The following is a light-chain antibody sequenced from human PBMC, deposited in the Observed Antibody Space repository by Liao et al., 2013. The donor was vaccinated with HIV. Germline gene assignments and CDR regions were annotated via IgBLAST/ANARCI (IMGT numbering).Light chain of an antibody. CDR2: QDK. V-gene: IGLV3-1*01. CDR3: QAWDSTTAFYV. Sequence: SFDLTQPPSVSVSPGQTATITCSGNTLGSTYAYWYQQQPGQSPVLVIYQDKKRPSGIPERFSGSNSGNTATLTISGAQTTDEADYYCQAWDSTTAFYVFGTGTRVTVL. J-gene: IGLJ1*01. CDR1: TLGSTY.